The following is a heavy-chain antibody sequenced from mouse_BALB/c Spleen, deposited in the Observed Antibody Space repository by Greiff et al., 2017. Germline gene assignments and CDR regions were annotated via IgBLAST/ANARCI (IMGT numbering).Heavy chain of an antibody. D-gene: IGHD1-1*01. CDR2: IWAGGST. V-gene: IGHV2-9*02. CDR3: ARDTAFSTVVEAMDY. J-gene: IGHJ4*01. CDR1: GFSLTSYG. Sequence: QVQLKESGPGLVAPSQSLSITCTVSGFSLTSYGVHWVRQPPGKGLEWLGVIWAGGSTNYNSALMSRLSISKDNSKSQVFLKMNSLQTDDTAMYYCARDTAFSTVVEAMDYWGQGTSVTVSS.